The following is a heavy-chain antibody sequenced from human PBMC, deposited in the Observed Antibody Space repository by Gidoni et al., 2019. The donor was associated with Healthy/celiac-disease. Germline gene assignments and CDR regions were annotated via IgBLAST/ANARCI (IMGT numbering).Heavy chain of an antibody. CDR1: GYSISSGYY. D-gene: IGHD3-16*01. Sequence: QVQLQESGPGLVKPSETLSLTCAVSGYSISSGYYWGWIRQPPGKGLEWIGSIYHSGSTYYNPSLKSRVTISVDTSKNQFSLKLSSVTAADTAVYYCARGGPGDFDYWGQGTLVTVSS. J-gene: IGHJ4*02. CDR3: ARGGPGDFDY. CDR2: IYHSGST. V-gene: IGHV4-38-2*01.